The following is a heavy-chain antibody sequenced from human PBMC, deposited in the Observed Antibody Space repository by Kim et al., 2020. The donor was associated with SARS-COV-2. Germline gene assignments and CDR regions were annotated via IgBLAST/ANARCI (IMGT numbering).Heavy chain of an antibody. V-gene: IGHV3-73*01. CDR2: VRSKANNYAT. CDR1: GFTFSASA. D-gene: IGHD2-2*02. Sequence: GGSLRLSCAASGFTFSASAMHWVRQASGKGLEWVGRVRSKANNYATEYAASVKGRFTISRDDTKNTAYLQMNSLKTEDTAVYYCTRHVRWLENSSIHYY. J-gene: IGHJ6*01. CDR3: TRHVRWLENSSIHYY.